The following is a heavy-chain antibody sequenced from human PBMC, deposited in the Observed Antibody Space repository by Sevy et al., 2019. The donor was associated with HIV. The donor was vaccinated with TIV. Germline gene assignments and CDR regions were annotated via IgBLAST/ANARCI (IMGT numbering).Heavy chain of an antibody. CDR1: GFTFSSYS. Sequence: GGSVRLSCAASGFTFSSYSINWVRQAPGKGLEWVSSISGISNYIYYADSMKGRFTVSRDNARNSLYLQMNSLRAEDTAVYYCARNNCSITNCYMGDVFDIWGQGTMVTVSS. CDR2: ISGISNYI. D-gene: IGHD2-2*02. CDR3: ARNNCSITNCYMGDVFDI. V-gene: IGHV3-21*01. J-gene: IGHJ3*02.